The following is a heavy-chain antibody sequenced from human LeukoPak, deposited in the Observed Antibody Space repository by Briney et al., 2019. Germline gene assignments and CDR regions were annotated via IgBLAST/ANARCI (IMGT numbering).Heavy chain of an antibody. CDR3: ARAPFSSGWMGPGY. CDR2: INSDGSST. Sequence: GGSLRLSCAASGFTFSSYWMHWVRQAPGKGLVWVSRINSDGSSTTYADSVKGRFTISRDTAKNTLYLQMNSLRADDTAVYYCARAPFSSGWMGPGYWGQGTLVTVSS. J-gene: IGHJ4*02. CDR1: GFTFSSYW. D-gene: IGHD6-19*01. V-gene: IGHV3-74*01.